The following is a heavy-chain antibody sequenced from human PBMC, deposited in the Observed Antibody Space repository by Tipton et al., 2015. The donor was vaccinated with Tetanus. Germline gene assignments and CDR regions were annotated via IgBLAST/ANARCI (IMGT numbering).Heavy chain of an antibody. D-gene: IGHD3-22*01. CDR2: ITARTSYI. V-gene: IGHV3-21*01. J-gene: IGHJ6*01. CDR3: ARHFVVVTTPDFYYNYYSMDV. CDR1: GFSLSPHS. Sequence: SLRLSCAASGFSLSPHSMYWVRQAPGKGLEWVSSITARTSYIFYADSVKGRFTISRDNSKNSLYLQMSSLRSDDTAMYYCARHFVVVTTPDFYYNYYSMDVWGQGTTVTVSS.